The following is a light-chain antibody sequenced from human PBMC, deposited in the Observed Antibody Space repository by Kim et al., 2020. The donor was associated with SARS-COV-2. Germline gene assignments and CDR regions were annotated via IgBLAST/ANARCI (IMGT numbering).Light chain of an antibody. J-gene: IGLJ2*01. CDR2: DVS. CDR1: SSDVGGYNY. V-gene: IGLV2-14*03. CDR3: SSYTSSSTRVV. Sequence: QSITISCTGTSSDVGGYNYVSLYQQHPGKAPKLMIYDVSNRPSGVSNRFSGSKSGNTASLTISGLQAEDEADYYCSSYTSSSTRVVFGGGTQLTVL.